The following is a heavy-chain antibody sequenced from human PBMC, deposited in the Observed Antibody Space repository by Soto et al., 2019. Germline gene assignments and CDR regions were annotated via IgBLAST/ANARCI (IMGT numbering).Heavy chain of an antibody. J-gene: IGHJ4*02. D-gene: IGHD3-10*01. V-gene: IGHV1-69*02. CDR3: ARVYVSGGHYYFDC. Sequence: GASVKVSCKASGGTFSTYTITWVRQAHGQGLEWMGRIIPIIGIINYAQKFQGRFTISRDDSKNSLYLQMNSLKTEDTAVYYCARVYVSGGHYYFDCWGQGTLVTVSS. CDR1: GGTFSTYT. CDR2: IIPIIGII.